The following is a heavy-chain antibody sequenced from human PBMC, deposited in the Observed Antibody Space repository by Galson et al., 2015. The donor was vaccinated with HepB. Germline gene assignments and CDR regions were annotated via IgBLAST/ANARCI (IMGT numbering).Heavy chain of an antibody. V-gene: IGHV3-48*01. J-gene: IGHJ6*02. D-gene: IGHD5-12*01. Sequence: SLRLSCAASGFTFSSYSMNWVHQAPGKGLEWVSYISSSSSTIYYADSVKGRFTISRDNAKNSLYLQMNSLRAEDTAVYYCARGLTWIGGMDVWGQGTTVTVSS. CDR1: GFTFSSYS. CDR3: ARGLTWIGGMDV. CDR2: ISSSSSTI.